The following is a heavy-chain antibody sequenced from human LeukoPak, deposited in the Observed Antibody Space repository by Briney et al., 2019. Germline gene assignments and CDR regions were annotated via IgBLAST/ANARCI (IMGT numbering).Heavy chain of an antibody. J-gene: IGHJ4*02. CDR2: IYYSGST. CDR1: GGSISSYY. CDR3: ARVSPPKSSPAPEEFDY. D-gene: IGHD6-13*01. V-gene: IGHV4-59*01. Sequence: SETLSLTCTVSGGSISSYYWSWIRQPPGKGLEWIGYIYYSGSTNYNPSLKSRVTISVDTSKNQFSLKLSSVTAADTAVYYCARVSPPKSSPAPEEFDYWGQGTLVTVSS.